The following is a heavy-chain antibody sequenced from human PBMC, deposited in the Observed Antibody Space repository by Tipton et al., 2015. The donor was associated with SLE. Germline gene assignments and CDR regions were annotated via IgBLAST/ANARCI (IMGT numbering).Heavy chain of an antibody. CDR2: IRSSSSYI. V-gene: IGHV3-21*01. Sequence: SLRLSCAASGFTFSSYSMNWVRQAPGKGLEWVSSIRSSSSYIYYADSLKGRFTISRDNAKNSLYLQMNSLRAEDTAVYYCARVQVYYDSSGYPSGMDVWGQGTTVTVSS. J-gene: IGHJ6*02. D-gene: IGHD3-22*01. CDR3: ARVQVYYDSSGYPSGMDV. CDR1: GFTFSSYS.